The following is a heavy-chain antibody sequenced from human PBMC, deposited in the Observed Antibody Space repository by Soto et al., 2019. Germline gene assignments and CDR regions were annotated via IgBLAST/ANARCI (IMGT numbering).Heavy chain of an antibody. CDR2: INAGNGNT. V-gene: IGHV1-3*01. CDR1: GYTFSSYA. J-gene: IGHJ4*02. CDR3: ARDLGGWSDY. D-gene: IGHD5-12*01. Sequence: QVQLVQSGAEVKKPGASVKVSCKASGYTFSSYAIHWVRQAPGQRLEWMGWINAGNGNTKYSQKFQDRVTITRDTTASTAYMELSSRRSEGTAVYYCARDLGGWSDYWGQGTLVTVPS.